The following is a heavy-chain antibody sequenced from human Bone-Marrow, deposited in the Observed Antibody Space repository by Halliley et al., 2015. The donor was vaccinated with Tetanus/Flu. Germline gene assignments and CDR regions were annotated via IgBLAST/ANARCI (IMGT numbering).Heavy chain of an antibody. J-gene: IGHJ4*02. V-gene: IGHV4-59*01. CDR3: ARGYAGGFCSGGPCWTL. D-gene: IGHD2-15*01. CDR1: GGAISSYY. CDR2: IYYSVT. Sequence: TLSLTCTVSGGAISSYYWNWIRQAPEKGLEWIGNIYYSVTKYNPSLRSRDTISVETSKNQFSVRLSSVTAADTPIYYCARGYAGGFCSGGPCWTLWGQGILVPVSS.